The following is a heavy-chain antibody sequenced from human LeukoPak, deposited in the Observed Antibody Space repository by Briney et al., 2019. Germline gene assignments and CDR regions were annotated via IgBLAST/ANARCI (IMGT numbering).Heavy chain of an antibody. CDR3: ARVPSSRFGELVGWFDH. D-gene: IGHD3-10*01. CDR2: IIPIFGTA. Sequence: SVKVSCKASGGTFSSYAISWVRQAPGQGLEWMGGIIPIFGTANYAQKFQGRVTITADESTSTAYMELSSLRSEDTAVYYCARVPSSRFGELVGWFDHWGQGTLVTVSS. J-gene: IGHJ5*02. V-gene: IGHV1-69*13. CDR1: GGTFSSYA.